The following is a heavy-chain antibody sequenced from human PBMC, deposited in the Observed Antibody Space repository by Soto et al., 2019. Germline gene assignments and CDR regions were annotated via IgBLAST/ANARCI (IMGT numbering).Heavy chain of an antibody. V-gene: IGHV1-2*04. D-gene: IGHD3-10*01. J-gene: IGHJ5*02. CDR3: ARTLYGSGSPSTFRFDP. Sequence: ASVKVSCKASGYTFTSYYMHWVRQAPGQGLEWMGWINPNSGGTNYAQKFQGWVTMTRDTSISTAYMELSRLRSDDTAVYYCARTLYGSGSPSTFRFDPWGQGTLVTVSS. CDR1: GYTFTSYY. CDR2: INPNSGGT.